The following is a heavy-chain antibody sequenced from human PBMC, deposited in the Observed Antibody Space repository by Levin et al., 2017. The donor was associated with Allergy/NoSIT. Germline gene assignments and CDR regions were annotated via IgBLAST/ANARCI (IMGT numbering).Heavy chain of an antibody. D-gene: IGHD4-23*01. Sequence: VASVKVSCKASGYTFTSYDMNWVRQATGQGLEWMGWMDPNSGNTGYAQKFQGRVTLTRDTSTSTAYMELSSLTSEDTAVYYCARDYGGNSGWFDPWGQGTLVTVSS. CDR2: MDPNSGNT. CDR1: GYTFTSYD. CDR3: ARDYGGNSGWFDP. V-gene: IGHV1-8*01. J-gene: IGHJ5*02.